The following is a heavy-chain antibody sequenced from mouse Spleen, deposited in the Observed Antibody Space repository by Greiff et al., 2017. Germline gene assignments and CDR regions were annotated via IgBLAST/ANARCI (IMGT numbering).Heavy chain of an antibody. D-gene: IGHD2-4*01. Sequence: EVKVVESGGGLVKPGGSLKLSCAASGFTFSDYGMHWVRQAPEKGLEWVAYISSGSSTIYYADTVKGRFTIPRDNATNTLFLQMTSLRSEDTAMYYCARRDYDGGGYAMDYWGQGTSVTVSS. CDR3: ARRDYDGGGYAMDY. V-gene: IGHV5-17*01. J-gene: IGHJ4*01. CDR1: GFTFSDYG. CDR2: ISSGSSTI.